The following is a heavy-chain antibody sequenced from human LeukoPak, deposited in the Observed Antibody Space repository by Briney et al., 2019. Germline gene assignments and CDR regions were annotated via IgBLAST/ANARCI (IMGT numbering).Heavy chain of an antibody. D-gene: IGHD1-1*01. CDR1: GFTFGDYA. V-gene: IGHV3-49*04. Sequence: PGGSLRLSCTASGFTFGDYAINWVRQAPGKGLGWVGLIRSKAYGGTTEYAASVKGRFTISRDDSKSIAYLQMNSLITDDTAVYYCSRGPIQLWVHNAMDVWGQGTTVTVSS. CDR3: SRGPIQLWVHNAMDV. J-gene: IGHJ6*02. CDR2: IRSKAYGGTT.